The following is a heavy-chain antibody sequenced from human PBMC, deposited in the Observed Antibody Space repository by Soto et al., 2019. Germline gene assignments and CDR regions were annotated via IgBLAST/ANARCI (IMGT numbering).Heavy chain of an antibody. CDR3: VNYRGRAYPCYHRNF. J-gene: IGHJ6*03. V-gene: IGHV3-23*04. CDR2: YGGSGGSR. Sequence: DVQLVESGGGLVQWGGSLRLSCVTSGFTFSTYCMTWVRQAPGKGLEWVSYGGSGGSRYYAESVKGRFNISRDNSKNTLSVELNRLRADVTATDYCVNYRGRAYPCYHRNFWGEWTTVPTSS. CDR1: GFTFSTYC. D-gene: IGHD3-10*01.